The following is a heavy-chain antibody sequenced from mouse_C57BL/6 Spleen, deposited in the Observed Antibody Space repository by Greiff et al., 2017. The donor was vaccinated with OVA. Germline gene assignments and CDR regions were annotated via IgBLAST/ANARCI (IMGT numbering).Heavy chain of an antibody. D-gene: IGHD1-2*01. CDR1: GFTFSSYA. J-gene: IGHJ2*01. CDR2: ISDGGSYT. Sequence: EVKLVESGGGLVKPGGSLKLSCAASGFTFSSYAMSWVRQTPEKRLEWVATISDGGSYTYYPDNVKGRFTISRDNAKNNLYLQMSHLKSEDTAMYYCARGITTVDYWGQGTTLTVSS. CDR3: ARGITTVDY. V-gene: IGHV5-4*03.